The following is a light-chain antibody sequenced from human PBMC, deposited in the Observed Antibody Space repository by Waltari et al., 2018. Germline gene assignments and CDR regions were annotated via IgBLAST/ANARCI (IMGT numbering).Light chain of an antibody. J-gene: IGKJ5*01. CDR3: QQRSNWPIT. Sequence: EIVLTQSPATLSLSPGERATLSCRASQSVNTYLAWYQQKPGQAPRLLIYDTSNRATGSPARFSGSGSATDFTLTISSLEPEDFAVYYCQQRSNWPITFGQGTRLEIK. CDR2: DTS. CDR1: QSVNTY. V-gene: IGKV3-11*01.